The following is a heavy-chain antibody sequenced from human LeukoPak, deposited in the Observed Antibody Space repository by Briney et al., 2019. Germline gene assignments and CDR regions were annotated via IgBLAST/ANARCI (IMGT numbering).Heavy chain of an antibody. CDR2: I. D-gene: IGHD6-19*01. Sequence: PGGSLRLSCAASGFTFSCYTMNWVRQAPGKGLEWVSSIKGRFTISRDNAKNSLYLQMNSLRAEDTAVYFCARDRFSSAWYHQGPPDYWGQGTLVTVSS. V-gene: IGHV3-21*01. CDR3: ARDRFSSAWYHQGPPDY. J-gene: IGHJ4*02. CDR1: GFTFSCYT.